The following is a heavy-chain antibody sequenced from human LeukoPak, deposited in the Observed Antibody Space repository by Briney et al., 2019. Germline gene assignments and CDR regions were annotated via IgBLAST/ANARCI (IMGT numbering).Heavy chain of an antibody. J-gene: IGHJ3*02. V-gene: IGHV3-23*01. Sequence: GGSLRLSCAASGFTFSSYAMSWVRQAPGKGLEWVSAISGSGGSTHYADSVKGRFTISSDNSKNTLYLQMNSLRAEDTAVYYCAKHKFWLLPLDAFDIWGQGTMVTVSS. CDR1: GFTFSSYA. CDR2: ISGSGGST. CDR3: AKHKFWLLPLDAFDI. D-gene: IGHD3-9*01.